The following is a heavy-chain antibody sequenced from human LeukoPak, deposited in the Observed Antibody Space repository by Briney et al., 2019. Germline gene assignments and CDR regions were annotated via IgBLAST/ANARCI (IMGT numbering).Heavy chain of an antibody. CDR3: AREGGLNLQGIDY. V-gene: IGHV4-59*12. Sequence: SETLSLTCTVSGGSISSYYWSWIRQPPGKGLEWIGYIYHSGSTYYNPSLKSRVTISVDRSKNQFSLKLSSVTAADTAVYYCAREGGLNLQGIDYWGQGTLVTVSS. D-gene: IGHD4-11*01. CDR2: IYHSGST. CDR1: GGSISSYY. J-gene: IGHJ4*02.